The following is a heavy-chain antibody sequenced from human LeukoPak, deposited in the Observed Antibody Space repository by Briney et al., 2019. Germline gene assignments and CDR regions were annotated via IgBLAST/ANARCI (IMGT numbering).Heavy chain of an antibody. D-gene: IGHD6-13*01. CDR1: GGSISSSSYY. Sequence: SETLSLTCTVSGGSISSSSYYWGWIRQPPGKGLGWIGSIYYSGSTYYNPSLKSRVTISVDTSKNQFSLKLSSVTAADTAVYYCARASSSYYFYYYMDVWGKGTTVTVSS. CDR2: IYYSGST. CDR3: ARASSSYYFYYYMDV. V-gene: IGHV4-39*01. J-gene: IGHJ6*03.